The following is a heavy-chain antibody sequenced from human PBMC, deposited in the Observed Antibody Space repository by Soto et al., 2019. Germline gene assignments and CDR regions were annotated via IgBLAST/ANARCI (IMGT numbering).Heavy chain of an antibody. J-gene: IGHJ5*02. CDR3: AREPFGRFDP. CDR2: IIPVFGTT. CDR1: GDSFGSYA. V-gene: IGHV1-69*01. D-gene: IGHD3-10*01. Sequence: QMQLVPSGPVVKKPGSSVKVSCQASGDSFGSYAVSWVRPAPGQGLEWMGAIIPVFGTTNYTKKFQGRVTITADDSTTTAYMELSSLRSDDTAVYYCAREPFGRFDPWGQGTLVTVSS.